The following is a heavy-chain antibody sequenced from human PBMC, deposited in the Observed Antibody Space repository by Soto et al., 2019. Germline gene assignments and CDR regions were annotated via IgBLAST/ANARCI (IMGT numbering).Heavy chain of an antibody. V-gene: IGHV4-61*08. Sequence: SETLSLTCAVSGGSISSGGYSWSWIRQPPGKGLEWIGYIYYSGSTNYNPSLKSRVTISVDTSKNQFSLKLSSVTAADTAVYYCARHRSSSSPNFDYWGQGTLVTVSS. CDR2: IYYSGST. CDR1: GGSISSGGYS. J-gene: IGHJ4*02. CDR3: ARHRSSSSPNFDY. D-gene: IGHD6-6*01.